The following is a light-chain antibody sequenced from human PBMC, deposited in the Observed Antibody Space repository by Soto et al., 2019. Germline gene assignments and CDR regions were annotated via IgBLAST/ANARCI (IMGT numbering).Light chain of an antibody. Sequence: SVLTQPPSVSGAPGQRVTISCTGSSSNIGAGYDVHWYQQFPGTTPKFLIYGNTNRPSGVPDRFSDSKSGTSASLDITGLQADDEAEYFCQSYDRSLTVVFGGGTKVTV. V-gene: IGLV1-40*01. CDR3: QSYDRSLTVV. CDR1: SSNIGAGYD. CDR2: GNT. J-gene: IGLJ2*01.